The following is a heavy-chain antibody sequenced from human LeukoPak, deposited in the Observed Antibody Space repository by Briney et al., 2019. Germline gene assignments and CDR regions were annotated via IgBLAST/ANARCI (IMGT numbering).Heavy chain of an antibody. V-gene: IGHV1-69*05. CDR1: GGTFSSYA. CDR2: IIPIFGTA. CDR3: ARSLAAAGTKYYYYYMDV. J-gene: IGHJ6*03. Sequence: KVSCKASGGTFSSYAISWVRQAPGQGLEWMGGIIPIFGTANYAQKFQGRVTITTDESTSTAYMELSSLSSEDTAVYYCARSLAAAGTKYYYYYMDVWGKGTTVTVSS. D-gene: IGHD6-13*01.